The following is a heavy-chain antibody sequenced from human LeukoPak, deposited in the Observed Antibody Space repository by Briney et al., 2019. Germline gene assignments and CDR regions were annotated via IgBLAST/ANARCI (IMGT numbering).Heavy chain of an antibody. Sequence: GGSLRLSCAASGFTFSSYAMHWVRQAPGKGLEWVAVISYDGSNKYYADSVKGRFTISRDNSKNTLYLQMNSLRAEDTAVYYCARNLMKLLWFGELFDWGQGTLVTVSS. V-gene: IGHV3-30*04. J-gene: IGHJ4*02. CDR2: ISYDGSNK. CDR3: ARNLMKLLWFGELFD. CDR1: GFTFSSYA. D-gene: IGHD3-10*01.